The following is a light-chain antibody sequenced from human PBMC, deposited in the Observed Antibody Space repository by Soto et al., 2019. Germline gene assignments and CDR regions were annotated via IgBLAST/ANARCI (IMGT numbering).Light chain of an antibody. Sequence: DIQMTQSPSSVSASVGDTVTITWRASQGISNWLAWYQQKPGKSPNLLIYAASLLQSGVPSSFSGSGSGTDFTLTISSLQPEDCATYYCQQGDSFPIAFGQGTRLEIK. CDR2: AAS. V-gene: IGKV1-12*01. CDR1: QGISNW. CDR3: QQGDSFPIA. J-gene: IGKJ5*01.